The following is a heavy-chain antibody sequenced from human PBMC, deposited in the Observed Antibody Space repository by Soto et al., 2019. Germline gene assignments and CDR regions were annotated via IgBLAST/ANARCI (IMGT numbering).Heavy chain of an antibody. CDR1: GYPIGSGYY. Sequence: LSLTCAVSGYPIGSGYYWAWLRQPPGKGLEWIGSVYRTETTFYNPSLKSRVAISLDMSNNQVSLKVNSVTAADTAVYYCARRDCSSDSCSEARWFDPWGQGTLVTVSS. D-gene: IGHD2-2*01. CDR2: VYRTETT. CDR3: ARRDCSSDSCSEARWFDP. J-gene: IGHJ5*02. V-gene: IGHV4-38-2*01.